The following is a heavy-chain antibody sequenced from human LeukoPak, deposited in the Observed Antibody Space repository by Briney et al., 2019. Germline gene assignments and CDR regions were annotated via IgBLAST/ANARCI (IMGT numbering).Heavy chain of an antibody. J-gene: IGHJ4*02. CDR3: AKAYEVATFILRFDY. V-gene: IGHV3-23*01. D-gene: IGHD5-12*01. Sequence: GGSLRLSCAASGFTFDDYTMHWVRQAPGKGLEWVSAISGSGGSTYYADSVKGRFTISRDNSKNTLYLQMNSLRAEDTAVYYCAKAYEVATFILRFDYWGQGTLVTVSS. CDR1: GFTFDDYT. CDR2: ISGSGGST.